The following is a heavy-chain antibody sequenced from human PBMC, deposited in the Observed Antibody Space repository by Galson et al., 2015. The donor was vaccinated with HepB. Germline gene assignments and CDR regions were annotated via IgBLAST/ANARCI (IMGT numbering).Heavy chain of an antibody. D-gene: IGHD1-1*01. Sequence: SVKVSCRASGYTFTSYDINWVRQATGQGLEWMGWMNPNSGNTGYAQKFQGRVTMTRNTSISTAYMELSSLRSEDTAVYYCARLLGGTTWVAFDIWGHGRMVIVSS. J-gene: IGHJ3*02. CDR2: MNPNSGNT. CDR1: GYTFTSYD. CDR3: ARLLGGTTWVAFDI. V-gene: IGHV1-8*01.